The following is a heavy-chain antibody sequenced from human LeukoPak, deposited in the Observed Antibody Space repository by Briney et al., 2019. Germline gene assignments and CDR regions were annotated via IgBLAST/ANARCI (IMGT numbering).Heavy chain of an antibody. Sequence: PSETLSLTCSVSGGSISSGSYYWSWIRQPAGKGLEWLGRIYTSGSTNYNPSLKSRVTISVDTSKNQFSLKLSSVTAADTAVYYCARADNYYYYYAMDVWGQGTTVTVSS. V-gene: IGHV4-61*02. CDR1: GGSISSGSYY. CDR2: IYTSGST. CDR3: ARADNYYYYYAMDV. J-gene: IGHJ6*02.